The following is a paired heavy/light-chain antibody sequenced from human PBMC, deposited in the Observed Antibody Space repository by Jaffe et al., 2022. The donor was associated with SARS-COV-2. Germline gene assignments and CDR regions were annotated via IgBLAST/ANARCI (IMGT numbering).Heavy chain of an antibody. Sequence: EVQLLESGGGSVQPGGSLRLSCEGSGFSFNVYAMSWVRQAPGRGLEWVSSIGGVDDTHYADSVKGRFSISRDDSKNTVYLQMSRLRAEDTGVYFCAKDGRDHNGIWDYFDRWGQGVLVTVSS. V-gene: IGHV3-23*01. CDR3: AKDGRDHNGIWDYFDR. CDR1: GFSFNVYA. D-gene: IGHD2-8*01. J-gene: IGHJ4*02. CDR2: SIGGVDDT.
Light chain of an antibody. CDR3: QQYGNSPELYT. CDR2: AAS. CDR1: QSISSNY. V-gene: IGKV3-20*01. Sequence: EIVLTQSPGTLSLSPGEGATLSCRASQSISSNYLAWYQQKPGQAPRLLIYAASNRATGIPDRFTGSGSGTDFTLTLSRLEPEDFAVYYCQQYGNSPELYTFGQGTKLEIK. J-gene: IGKJ2*01.